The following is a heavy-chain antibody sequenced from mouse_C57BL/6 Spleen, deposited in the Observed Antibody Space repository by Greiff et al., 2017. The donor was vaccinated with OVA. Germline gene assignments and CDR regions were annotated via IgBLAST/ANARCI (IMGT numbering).Heavy chain of an antibody. CDR1: GFSLTSYG. CDR3: ARNHDYGGYYFDY. D-gene: IGHD2-4*01. V-gene: IGHV2-2*01. J-gene: IGHJ2*01. CDR2: IWSGGST. Sequence: QVQLQQSGPGLVQPSQSLSITCTVSGFSLTSYGVHWVRQSPGKGLEWLGVIWSGGSTDYNAAFISRLSISKDNSKSQVFFKMNSLQADDTAIYYCARNHDYGGYYFDYWGQGTTLTVSS.